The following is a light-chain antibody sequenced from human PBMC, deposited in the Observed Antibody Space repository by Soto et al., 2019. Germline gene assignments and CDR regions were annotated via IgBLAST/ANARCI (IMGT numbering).Light chain of an antibody. CDR1: SSDIGGFNF. V-gene: IGLV2-14*01. CDR3: NSYSSSTTYV. Sequence: QSALTQPASVSGSPGQSITISCTGTSSDIGGFNFVSWYQLHPGKSPKLIIYEVGTRPSGVSTRFSGSKSGNTASLTISRLQAEDEAYYYGNSYSSSTTYVFGTGTKLTVL. CDR2: EVG. J-gene: IGLJ1*01.